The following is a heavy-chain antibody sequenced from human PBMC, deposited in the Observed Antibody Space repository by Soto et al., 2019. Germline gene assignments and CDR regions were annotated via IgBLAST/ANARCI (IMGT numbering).Heavy chain of an antibody. CDR3: ARESYASFIAGGDYAIYNYYGMDV. J-gene: IGHJ6*02. Sequence: PSQTLSLTCTISGDSVSSNSAAWNWIRQSPSRGLEWLGRTYYRSKWYNDYAVSVKSRITINPDTSKNQFSLQLNSVTPEDTAVYYCARESYASFIAGGDYAIYNYYGMDVWGQGTTVTVSS. CDR2: TYYRSKWYN. CDR1: GDSVSSNSAA. V-gene: IGHV6-1*01. D-gene: IGHD4-17*01.